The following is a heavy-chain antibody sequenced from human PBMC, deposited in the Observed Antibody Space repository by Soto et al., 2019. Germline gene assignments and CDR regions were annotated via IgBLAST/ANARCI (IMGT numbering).Heavy chain of an antibody. CDR3: ARVATIFGVAGLNWFGP. D-gene: IGHD3-3*01. CDR1: GYTFTSYG. CDR2: ISAYNGNT. V-gene: IGHV1-18*04. J-gene: IGHJ5*02. Sequence: ASVKVSCKASGYTFTSYGISWVRQAPGQGLEWMGWISAYNGNTNYAQKLQGRVTMTTDTSTSTAYMELRSLRSDDTAVYYCARVATIFGVAGLNWFGPWGQGTLVTVSS.